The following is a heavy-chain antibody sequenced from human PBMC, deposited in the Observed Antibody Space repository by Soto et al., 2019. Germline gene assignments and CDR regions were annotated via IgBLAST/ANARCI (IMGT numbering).Heavy chain of an antibody. CDR3: AKGSASSRPYYFDY. CDR1: GFTFISYA. D-gene: IGHD2-2*01. J-gene: IGHJ4*02. V-gene: IGHV3-23*01. CDR2: ITDSGGDT. Sequence: PGGSLRLSCAASGFTFISYAMSWVRQAPGKGLEWVSAITDSGGDTYHADSVKGRFTISRDNSKNTLYMQMNSLTAEDTAVYYCAKGSASSRPYYFDYWGQGTLVTVSS.